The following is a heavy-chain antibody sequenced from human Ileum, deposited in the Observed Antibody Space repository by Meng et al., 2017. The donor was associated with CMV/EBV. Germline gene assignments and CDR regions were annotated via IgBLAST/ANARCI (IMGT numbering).Heavy chain of an antibody. CDR1: GFAFSSYW. CDR3: ATLAVAGRYVDY. Sequence: GGPLRLSCAASGFAFSSYWMSWVRRAPGKGLEWVGNIKQDGSETYYVDSMKGRFTISRDNAMNSLYLQMNSLRAEDTAVYYCATLAVAGRYVDYWGQGTLVTVSS. CDR2: IKQDGSET. D-gene: IGHD6-19*01. V-gene: IGHV3-7*01. J-gene: IGHJ4*02.